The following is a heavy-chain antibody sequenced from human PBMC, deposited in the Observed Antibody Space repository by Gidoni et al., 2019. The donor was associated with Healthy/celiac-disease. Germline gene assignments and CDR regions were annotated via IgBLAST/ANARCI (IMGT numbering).Heavy chain of an antibody. Sequence: EVQLVESGGGLVKPGGSLTLSCAASGSTFSSYSMNWVRQAPGQGLEWVSSISSSSSYIYYADSVKCRFTISRENAKNSLYLQMNSLRAEDTAVYYCAKVIAAAGTDYWGKGTLVTVSS. V-gene: IGHV3-21*01. CDR3: AKVIAAAGTDY. D-gene: IGHD6-13*01. CDR2: ISSSSSYI. J-gene: IGHJ4*02. CDR1: GSTFSSYS.